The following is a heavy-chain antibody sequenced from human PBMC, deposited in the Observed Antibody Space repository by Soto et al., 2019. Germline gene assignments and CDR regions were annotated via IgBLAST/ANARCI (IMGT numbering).Heavy chain of an antibody. CDR3: ARDVSGPGATYVMDV. CDR2: INPGGGRT. J-gene: IGHJ6*02. Sequence: GSVKVSCKASGDIFSSRCIYWVRQAPGQGLQWMGIINPGGGRTAYAQKFQGRVTLTRDMSTSTVYMELTSLTYDDKAVYYCARDVSGPGATYVMDVWGQGTTVTVSS. CDR1: GDIFSSRC. V-gene: IGHV1-46*01. D-gene: IGHD2-2*01.